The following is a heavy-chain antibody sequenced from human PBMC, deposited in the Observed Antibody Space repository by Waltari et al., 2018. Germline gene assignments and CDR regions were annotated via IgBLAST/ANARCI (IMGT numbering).Heavy chain of an antibody. CDR2: IYYSGST. V-gene: IGHV4-59*11. Sequence: QVQLQESGPGLVKPSETLSLTCTVSGGSISSHYWSWIRQPPGKGLEWIGYIYYSGSTNYNPSPKSRVTISVDTSKNQFSLKLSSVTAADTAVYYCARASWLQLDFGMEASRDYWGQGTLVTVSS. CDR1: GGSISSHY. D-gene: IGHD5-12*01. J-gene: IGHJ4*02. CDR3: ARASWLQLDFGMEASRDY.